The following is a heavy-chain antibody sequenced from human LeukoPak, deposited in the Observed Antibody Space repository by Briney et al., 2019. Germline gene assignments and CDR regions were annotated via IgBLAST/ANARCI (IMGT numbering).Heavy chain of an antibody. Sequence: GGSLRLSCAASGFTSSSYSMNWVRQAPGKGLEWVSSISSSSSYIYYADSVKGRFTISRDNAKNSLYLQMNSLRAEDTAVYYCARDRTGTGAFDIWGQGTMVTVSS. CDR3: ARDRTGTGAFDI. CDR1: GFTSSSYS. J-gene: IGHJ3*02. V-gene: IGHV3-21*01. CDR2: ISSSSSYI. D-gene: IGHD1-1*01.